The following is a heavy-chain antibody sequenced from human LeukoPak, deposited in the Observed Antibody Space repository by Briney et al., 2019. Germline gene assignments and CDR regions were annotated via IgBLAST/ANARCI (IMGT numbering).Heavy chain of an antibody. D-gene: IGHD1-1*01. CDR3: ARALTTLTYEGY. CDR2: IKQDASEK. Sequence: GGSLRLPCVASGFTFSNYWMTWVRQAPGKGLEWVANIKQDASEKYYVDSVKGRFTISRDNAKNSLYVQMNSLRAEDTAVYYCARALTTLTYEGYWGQGTLVTVSS. J-gene: IGHJ4*02. CDR1: GFTFSNYW. V-gene: IGHV3-7*03.